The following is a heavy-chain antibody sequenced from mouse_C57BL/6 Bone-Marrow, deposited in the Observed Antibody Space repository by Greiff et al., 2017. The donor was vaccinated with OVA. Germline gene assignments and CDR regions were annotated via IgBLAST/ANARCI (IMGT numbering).Heavy chain of an antibody. CDR3: ARDQFHYYGSSSWFAY. Sequence: EVQLKESGGGLVKPGGSLKLSCAASGFTFSSYAMSWVRQTPEKRLEWVATISDGGSYTYYPDNVKGRFTISRDNAKNNLYLQMSHLKSEDTAMXYCARDQFHYYGSSSWFAYWGQGTLVTVSA. CDR1: GFTFSSYA. CDR2: ISDGGSYT. D-gene: IGHD1-1*01. V-gene: IGHV5-4*01. J-gene: IGHJ3*01.